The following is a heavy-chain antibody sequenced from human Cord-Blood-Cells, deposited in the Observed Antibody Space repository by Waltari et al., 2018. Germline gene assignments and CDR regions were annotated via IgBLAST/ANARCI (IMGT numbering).Heavy chain of an antibody. CDR2: INHSGST. CDR1: GGSFSVYY. V-gene: IGHV4-34*01. CDR3: RRGHYSTNFDY. D-gene: IGHD4-4*01. J-gene: IGHJ4*02. Sequence: QVQLQQWGAGLLKPSETLSLTCAVYGGSFSVYYWGWIRQPPGKGLEWIGEINHSGSTNYNPSLKSRVTISVDTSKNQFSLKLSSVTAADTAVYYCRRGHYSTNFDYWGQGTLVTVSS.